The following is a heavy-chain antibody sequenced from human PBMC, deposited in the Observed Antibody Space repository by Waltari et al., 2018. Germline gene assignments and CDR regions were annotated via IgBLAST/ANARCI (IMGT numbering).Heavy chain of an antibody. CDR2: SSGIGGST. Sequence: RLSCTASGFTFSSYAMSWVRQAPGKGLEWVSASSGIGGSTDYADSVKGRFTISRDNSKHTLYLQMNSLIAEDTAVYYCAKVGEYYYDSSGYYPYWGQGTLVTVSS. J-gene: IGHJ4*02. CDR1: GFTFSSYA. V-gene: IGHV3-23*01. CDR3: AKVGEYYYDSSGYYPY. D-gene: IGHD3-22*01.